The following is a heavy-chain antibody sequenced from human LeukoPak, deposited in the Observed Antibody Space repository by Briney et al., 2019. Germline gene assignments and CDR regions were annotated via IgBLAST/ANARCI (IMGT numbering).Heavy chain of an antibody. CDR2: IYPGDSHT. CDR3: ARAGRYSGTETNYFDY. V-gene: IGHV5-51*01. J-gene: IGHJ4*02. D-gene: IGHD4-23*01. Sequence: ASVKVSCKASGYTFVGYYIHWVRQAPGQGLEWMGIIYPGDSHTRYSPSFQGQVTISPDKSISTAYLQWRSLKASDTAMYYCARAGRYSGTETNYFDYWGRGNLVTVSS. CDR1: GYTFVGYY.